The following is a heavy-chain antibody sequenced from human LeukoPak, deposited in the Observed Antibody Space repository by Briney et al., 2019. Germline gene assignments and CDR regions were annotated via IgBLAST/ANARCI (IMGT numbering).Heavy chain of an antibody. CDR2: IYYSGST. Sequence: SETLSLTCTVSGGSISSNYWSWIRQSPGRGLEWIGYIYYSGSTNYNPSLKSRVTISVDTSKNHFSLNLTSVTAADTAVYYCARGGKWIQPFDYWGQGTLVTVSS. D-gene: IGHD5-18*01. J-gene: IGHJ4*02. V-gene: IGHV4-59*01. CDR3: ARGGKWIQPFDY. CDR1: GGSISSNY.